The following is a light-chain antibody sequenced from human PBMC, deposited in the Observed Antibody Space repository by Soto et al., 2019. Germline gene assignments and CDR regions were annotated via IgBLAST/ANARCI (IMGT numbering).Light chain of an antibody. Sequence: EIVLTQSPGTLSLSPGERATLSCRASQSVSSSYLAWYQQKPGQAPRLLIYGASSRATGIPDRFSGSGSGTAFALTISRLEPEDFAVYYCQQYCSSFFTFGGGTKVEIK. J-gene: IGKJ4*01. CDR1: QSVSSSY. CDR2: GAS. V-gene: IGKV3-20*01. CDR3: QQYCSSFFT.